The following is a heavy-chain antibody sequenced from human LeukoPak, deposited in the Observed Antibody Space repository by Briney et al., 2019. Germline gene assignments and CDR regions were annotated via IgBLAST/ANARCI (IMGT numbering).Heavy chain of an antibody. CDR1: GGSISSYY. D-gene: IGHD3-9*01. CDR3: ARHLYYDILTGYSN. Sequence: SETLSLTCTVSGGSISSYYWGWIRQPPGKGLEWIGSIYYSGSTYYNPSLKSRVTISVDTSKNQFSLKLSSVTAADTAVYYCARHLYYDILTGYSNWGQGTLVTVSS. V-gene: IGHV4-39*01. J-gene: IGHJ4*02. CDR2: IYYSGST.